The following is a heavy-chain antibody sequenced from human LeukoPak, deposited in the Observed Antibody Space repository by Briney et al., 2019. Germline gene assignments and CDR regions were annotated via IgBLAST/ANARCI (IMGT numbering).Heavy chain of an antibody. CDR2: ISYDGSNE. CDR1: GFTFSSYA. CDR3: AREYYDYVWGSYRHNFDY. V-gene: IGHV3-30-3*01. D-gene: IGHD3-16*02. Sequence: PGGSLRLSCAASGFTFSSYAMHWVHQAPGKGLEWVAVISYDGSNEYYADSVKGRFTISRDNSKNTLYLQMNSLRAEDTAVYYCAREYYDYVWGSYRHNFDYWGQGTLVTVSS. J-gene: IGHJ4*02.